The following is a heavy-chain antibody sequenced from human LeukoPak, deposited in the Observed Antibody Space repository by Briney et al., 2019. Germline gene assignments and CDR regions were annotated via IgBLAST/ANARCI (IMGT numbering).Heavy chain of an antibody. CDR3: ASGYCSGGSCPYYYYYYYMDV. CDR1: GYTFTSYY. V-gene: IGHV1-46*01. Sequence: GASVKVSCKASGYTFTSYYMHWVRQPPGQGLEWMGIINPSGGSTSYAQKFQGRVTMTRHTSTGTVYMELSSLRSEDTAVYYCASGYCSGGSCPYYYYYYYMDVWGKGTTVTVSS. D-gene: IGHD2-15*01. J-gene: IGHJ6*03. CDR2: INPSGGST.